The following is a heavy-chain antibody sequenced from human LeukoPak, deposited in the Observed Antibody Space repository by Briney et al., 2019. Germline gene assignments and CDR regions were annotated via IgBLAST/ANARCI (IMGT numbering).Heavy chain of an antibody. D-gene: IGHD2-15*01. Sequence: GGSLRLPCAASGFTFSSYGMHWVRQAPGKGLEWVAVIWYDGSNKYYADSVKGRFTISRDNSKNTLYLQMNSLRAEDTAVYYCARDLGDCSGGSCYRSPGGYFDYWGQGTLVTVSS. CDR3: ARDLGDCSGGSCYRSPGGYFDY. CDR2: IWYDGSNK. J-gene: IGHJ4*02. V-gene: IGHV3-33*01. CDR1: GFTFSSYG.